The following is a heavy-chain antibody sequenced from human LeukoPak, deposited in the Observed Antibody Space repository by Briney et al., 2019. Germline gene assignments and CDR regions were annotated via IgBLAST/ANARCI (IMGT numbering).Heavy chain of an antibody. CDR2: SYPDESNI. CDR1: GYSFPTYW. CDR3: ARPPSRGYSSSFEY. Sequence: GESLKISCQGSGYSFPTYWIAWVRQMPGKGLEWMGISYPDESNIRYSPSFQGQVTITADKSISTAFLQWSSLKTSDTAMYYCARPPSRGYSSSFEYWGQGTLVTVSS. D-gene: IGHD2-2*03. V-gene: IGHV5-51*01. J-gene: IGHJ4*02.